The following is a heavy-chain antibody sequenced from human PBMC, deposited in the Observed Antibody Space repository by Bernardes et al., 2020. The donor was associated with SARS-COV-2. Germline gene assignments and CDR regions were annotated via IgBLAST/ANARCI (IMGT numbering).Heavy chain of an antibody. V-gene: IGHV1-46*01. CDR1: GYTFTSYY. D-gene: IGHD2-21*02. Sequence: ASVKVSCKASGYTFTSYYMHWVRQAPGQGLEWMGIINPSGGSTSYAQKFKGRVTMTRDTSTSTVYMELSSLRSEDTAVYFCARASGGDLFDYWGQGTLVTVSS. J-gene: IGHJ4*02. CDR2: INPSGGST. CDR3: ARASGGDLFDY.